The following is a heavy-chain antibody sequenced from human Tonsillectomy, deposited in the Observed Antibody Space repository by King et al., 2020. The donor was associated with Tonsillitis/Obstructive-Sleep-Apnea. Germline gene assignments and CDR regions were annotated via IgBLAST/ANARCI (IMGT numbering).Heavy chain of an antibody. CDR2: INSDGSRT. CDR1: RFTFNSHW. D-gene: IGHD6-6*01. J-gene: IGHJ4*02. V-gene: IGHV3-74*01. CDR3: ARGPGSSADY. Sequence: VQLMESGGGLVQPGGSRRLSCAASRFTFNSHWMHWVRQAPGKGLVWVSSINSDGSRTTYADSVKGRFTISRDNPRNTLYLQMSSLRADDTAVYYCARGPGSSADYWGQGTLVSVSS.